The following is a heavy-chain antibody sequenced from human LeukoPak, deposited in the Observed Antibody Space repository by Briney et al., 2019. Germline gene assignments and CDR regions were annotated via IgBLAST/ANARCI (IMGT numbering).Heavy chain of an antibody. CDR1: GYTFTSYA. CDR2: ISAYNGNT. J-gene: IGHJ4*02. V-gene: IGHV1-18*01. D-gene: IGHD2-2*01. Sequence: ASVKVSCKASGYTFTSYAMHWVRQAPGQRLEWMGWISAYNGNTNYAQKLQGRVTMTTDTSTSTAYMELRSLRSDDTAVYYCARDGEVRQGHCSSTSCPVDYWGQGTLITVSS. CDR3: ARDGEVRQGHCSSTSCPVDY.